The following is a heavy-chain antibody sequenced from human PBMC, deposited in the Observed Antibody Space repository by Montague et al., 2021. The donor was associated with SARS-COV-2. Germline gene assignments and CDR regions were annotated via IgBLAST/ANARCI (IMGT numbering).Heavy chain of an antibody. D-gene: IGHD5-12*01. CDR1: GFNFNNYA. CDR2: ISSGGDDT. J-gene: IGHJ4*02. Sequence: SLRLSCAASGFNFNNYAMIWVRQAPGKGLEWVSGISSGGDDTHTADSVRGRSTISRDNFKNTLSLQMDSLRAEDSAIYYCAKAAYMRYSGCYWDSWGQGALVTVSS. V-gene: IGHV3-23*01. CDR3: AKAAYMRYSGCYWDS.